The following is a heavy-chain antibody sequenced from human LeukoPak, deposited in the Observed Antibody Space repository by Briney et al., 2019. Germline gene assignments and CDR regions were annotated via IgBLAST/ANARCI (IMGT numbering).Heavy chain of an antibody. CDR1: GGSISSSSYY. J-gene: IGHJ3*02. CDR3: ARDGRVAAGIGFDI. CDR2: IYYSGST. Sequence: PSETLSLTCTVSGGSISSSSYYWGWIRQPPGKGLEWIGSIYYSGSTYYNPSLKSRVTISVDTSKNQFSLKLSSVTAADTAVYYCARDGRVAAGIGFDIWGQGTMVTVSS. V-gene: IGHV4-39*02. D-gene: IGHD6-13*01.